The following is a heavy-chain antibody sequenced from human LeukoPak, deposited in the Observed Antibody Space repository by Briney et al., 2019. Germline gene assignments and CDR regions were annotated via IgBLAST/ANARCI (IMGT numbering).Heavy chain of an antibody. CDR2: ISSSGSTI. CDR3: ARESIDPYYYDSSGSVDY. D-gene: IGHD3-22*01. CDR1: GFTFSDYY. V-gene: IGHV3-11*01. Sequence: GGSLRLSCAASGFTFSDYYMSWIRQAPGKGLKWVSYISSSGSTIYYADSVKGRFTISRDNAKNSLYLQMNSLRAEDTAVYYCARESIDPYYYDSSGSVDYWGQGTLVTVSS. J-gene: IGHJ4*02.